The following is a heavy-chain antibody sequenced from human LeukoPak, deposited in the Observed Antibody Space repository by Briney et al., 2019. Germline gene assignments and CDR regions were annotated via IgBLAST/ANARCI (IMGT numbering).Heavy chain of an antibody. CDR1: GFTFNTNA. V-gene: IGHV3-23*01. CDR3: AKDADYYGSGSYPH. Sequence: PGGSLRLSCATSGFTFNTNAMHWVRQVPGKGLEWVSAISGTGDIRYYKDSVKGRFTISRDNSKNTLYLQMNSLRAEDTAVCYCAKDADYYGSGSYPHWGQGTLVTVSS. CDR2: ISGTGDIR. J-gene: IGHJ4*02. D-gene: IGHD3-10*01.